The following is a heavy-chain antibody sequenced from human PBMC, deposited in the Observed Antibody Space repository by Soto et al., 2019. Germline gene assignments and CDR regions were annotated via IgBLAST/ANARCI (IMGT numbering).Heavy chain of an antibody. CDR2: IYYRGNS. V-gene: IGHV4-30-4*01. CDR3: ARGQRIEAAYFDY. D-gene: IGHD2-15*01. J-gene: IGHJ4*02. CDR1: GGSIRNGAYY. Sequence: SETLSLTCTVSGGSIRNGAYYWSWSRHVPGKGLEWIGYIYYRGNSHYNPSLESRVSISIDMAKNQFTLKMASVTAADTAIYFCARGQRIEAAYFDYWGPGILVTVSS.